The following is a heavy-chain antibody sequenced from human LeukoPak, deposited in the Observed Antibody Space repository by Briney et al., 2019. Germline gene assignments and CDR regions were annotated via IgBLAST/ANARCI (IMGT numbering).Heavy chain of an antibody. CDR2: ISSSSSYI. CDR3: ARASEGYCTGGVCYTGHNAFDI. V-gene: IGHV3-21*01. Sequence: GGSLRLSCAASGFTFSSYSMNWVRQAPGKGLEWVSSISSSSSYIYYADSVKGRFTISIDNAKNSLYLQMNSLRAEDTAVYYCARASEGYCTGGVCYTGHNAFDIWGQGTMVTVSS. J-gene: IGHJ3*02. D-gene: IGHD2-8*02. CDR1: GFTFSSYS.